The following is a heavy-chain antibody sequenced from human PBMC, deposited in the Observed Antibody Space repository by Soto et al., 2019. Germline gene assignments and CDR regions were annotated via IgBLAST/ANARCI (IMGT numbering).Heavy chain of an antibody. D-gene: IGHD6-6*01. CDR3: ARNERIAARGGYNWFDP. CDR1: GYTFTSHG. Sequence: ASVNVSCKSSGYTFTSHGISWVRQSPGQGLEWMGIINPSGGSTSYAQKFQGRVTMTRDTSTSTVYMELSSLRSEDTAVYYCARNERIAARGGYNWFDPWGQGTLVTVS. CDR2: INPSGGST. V-gene: IGHV1-46*01. J-gene: IGHJ5*02.